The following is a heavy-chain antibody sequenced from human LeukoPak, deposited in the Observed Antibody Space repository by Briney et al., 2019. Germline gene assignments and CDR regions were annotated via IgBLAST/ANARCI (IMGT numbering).Heavy chain of an antibody. Sequence: GGSLRLSCAASGFTFSSYGMHWVRQAPGKGLEWVANIKQDGSEKYYVDSVKGRFTISRDNAKNSLYLQMNSLRAEDTAVYYCARVGAVAGTERYYFDYWGQGTLVTVSS. CDR2: IKQDGSEK. V-gene: IGHV3-7*01. CDR1: GFTFSSYG. CDR3: ARVGAVAGTERYYFDY. D-gene: IGHD6-19*01. J-gene: IGHJ4*02.